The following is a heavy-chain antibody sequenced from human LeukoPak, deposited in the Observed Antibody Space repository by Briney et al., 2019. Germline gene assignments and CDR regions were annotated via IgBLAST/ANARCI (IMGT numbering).Heavy chain of an antibody. Sequence: GGSLRLSCAASGFTFSSYAMHWVRQAPGKGLEWVAVISYDGSNKYYADSVKGRFTISRDNAKNTLYLQMNSLRAEDTAVYYCARDPRVGYYPYYYYYYYMDVWGKGTTVTVSS. CDR1: GFTFSSYA. D-gene: IGHD3-22*01. V-gene: IGHV3-30*04. CDR3: ARDPRVGYYPYYYYYYYMDV. J-gene: IGHJ6*03. CDR2: ISYDGSNK.